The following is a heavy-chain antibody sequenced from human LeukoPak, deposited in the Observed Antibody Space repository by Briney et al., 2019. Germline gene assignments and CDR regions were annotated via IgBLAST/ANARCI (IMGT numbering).Heavy chain of an antibody. J-gene: IGHJ4*02. V-gene: IGHV4-4*07. CDR3: ARDGHNSGWDVFDY. Sequence: SETLSLTCTVSGGSISSFYWSSIRQPAGQGLEWIGRIYTSGSTSYNPSLKSRVTMSVDTSKNQFSLKLSSVTAADTAVYCCARDGHNSGWDVFDYWGQGTLVTVSS. CDR2: IYTSGST. D-gene: IGHD6-19*01. CDR1: GGSISSFY.